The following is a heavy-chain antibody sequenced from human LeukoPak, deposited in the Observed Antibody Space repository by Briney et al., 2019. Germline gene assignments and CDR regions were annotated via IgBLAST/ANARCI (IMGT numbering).Heavy chain of an antibody. D-gene: IGHD3-9*01. CDR3: ARHNILTGSGPGVAPLDGWFDP. CDR1: GGSISTYY. Sequence: KPSETLSLTCTVSGGSISTYYWSWIRQPPGKGLEWIGYIYYSGSTNYNPSLKSRVTISGDTSKNQFSLKLSSVTAADTAVYYCARHNILTGSGPGVAPLDGWFDPWGQGTLVTVSS. CDR2: IYYSGST. V-gene: IGHV4-59*08. J-gene: IGHJ5*02.